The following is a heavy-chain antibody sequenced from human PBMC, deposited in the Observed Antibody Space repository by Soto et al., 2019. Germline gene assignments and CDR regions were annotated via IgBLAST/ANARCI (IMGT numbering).Heavy chain of an antibody. Sequence: SETLSLTCTVFGGSISSYYWSWIRQPPGKGLEWIGYIYYSGSTNYSPSLKSRVTISVDTSKNQFSLKLTSVTAADTAVYYCARGLTRSSWYLDSWGQGTLVTVSS. V-gene: IGHV4-59*12. CDR1: GGSISSYY. J-gene: IGHJ4*02. CDR2: IYYSGST. D-gene: IGHD6-13*01. CDR3: ARGLTRSSWYLDS.